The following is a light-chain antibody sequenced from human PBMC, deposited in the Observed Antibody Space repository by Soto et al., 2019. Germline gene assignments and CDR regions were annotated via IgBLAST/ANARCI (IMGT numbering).Light chain of an antibody. J-gene: IGKJ1*01. CDR3: QQTYSAPPWT. CDR1: QNISKY. Sequence: DIQMTQSPSSLSASVGDRVTITFRASQNISKYLNWYQQKLGKAPKLLIYAASSLQSGAPSRFSGSGSGTDFTLSITSLQPEDFATYFCQQTYSAPPWTFGPGTKVDIK. CDR2: AAS. V-gene: IGKV1-39*01.